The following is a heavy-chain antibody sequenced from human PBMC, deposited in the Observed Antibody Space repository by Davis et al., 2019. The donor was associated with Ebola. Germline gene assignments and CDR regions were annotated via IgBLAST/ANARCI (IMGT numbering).Heavy chain of an antibody. CDR2: ISGNGRST. CDR3: AKGEGYSSTSVGGY. D-gene: IGHD6-6*01. CDR1: GFTFSNYA. V-gene: IGHV3-23*01. Sequence: GESLKISCAASGFTFSNYAMSWVRQGPGKGLEWISGISGNGRSTYYADSVKGRFTISRDNSKNTLFLEVNSLRAEDTALYYCAKGEGYSSTSVGGYWGQGTLVTVSS. J-gene: IGHJ4*02.